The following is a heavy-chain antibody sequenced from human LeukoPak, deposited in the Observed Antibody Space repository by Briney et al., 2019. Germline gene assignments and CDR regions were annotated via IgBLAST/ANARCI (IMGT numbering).Heavy chain of an antibody. J-gene: IGHJ5*02. CDR2: INPNSVTT. D-gene: IGHD3-22*01. CDR1: GYTFTDYY. V-gene: IGHV1-2*02. CDR3: ARGHDSGYSNSLDP. Sequence: ASVQVSCKASGYTFTDYYIHWVRQSPGRGLESLGWINPNSVTTNYAQKFRGRVTMTRDTSISTAYMELAELTSDDTAVYYCARGHDSGYSNSLDPWGQGTLVTVS.